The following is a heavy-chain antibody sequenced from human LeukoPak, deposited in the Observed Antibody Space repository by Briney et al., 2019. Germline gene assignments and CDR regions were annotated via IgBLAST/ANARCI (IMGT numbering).Heavy chain of an antibody. CDR1: GGTFSSYA. Sequence: SVKVSCKASGGTFSSYAISWVRQAPGQGLEWMGRIIPIFGTANYAQKFQGRVTITTDESTSTAYMELSSLRSEDTALYYCASDYDSSGYYCPKFDYWGQGTLVTVSS. J-gene: IGHJ4*02. CDR2: IIPIFGTA. CDR3: ASDYDSSGYYCPKFDY. V-gene: IGHV1-69*05. D-gene: IGHD3-22*01.